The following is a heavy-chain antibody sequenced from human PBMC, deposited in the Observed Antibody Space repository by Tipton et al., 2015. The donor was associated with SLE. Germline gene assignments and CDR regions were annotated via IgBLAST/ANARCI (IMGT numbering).Heavy chain of an antibody. CDR1: GFSITNGYY. V-gene: IGHV4-38-2*02. Sequence: TLSLTCTVSGFSITNGYYWGWIRQSPGKGLEWIGSFYHSGSTYYNPSLNSRVTISLDTSKNQFSLKLTSVTAADTAVYYCAKTVAGAACLFDLWGQGTLVTVSS. D-gene: IGHD6-19*01. CDR3: AKTVAGAACLFDL. CDR2: FYHSGST. J-gene: IGHJ4*02.